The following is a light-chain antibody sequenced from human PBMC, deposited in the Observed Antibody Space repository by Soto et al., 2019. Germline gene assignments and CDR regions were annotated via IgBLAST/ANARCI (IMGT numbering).Light chain of an antibody. CDR2: GAS. CDR3: QHRYSWPLT. J-gene: IGKJ4*01. CDR1: QSVSSSSY. V-gene: IGKV3D-20*02. Sequence: EIVLTQSPGTLSLSPGERATLSCRASQSVSSSSYLAWYQQKPGQAPRLLIYGASSRATGIPDRFSGSGSATDFTLTISRLEPEDFAVYYCQHRYSWPLTVGGGTRVEIK.